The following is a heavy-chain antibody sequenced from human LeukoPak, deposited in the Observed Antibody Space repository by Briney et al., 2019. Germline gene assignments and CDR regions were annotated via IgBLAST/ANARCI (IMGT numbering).Heavy chain of an antibody. J-gene: IGHJ4*02. Sequence: GGSLRLSCAASAFTFSTYGFHWVRQAPGKGLEWVAFISYDGSDDYYAASVKGRFTISRDNSKNTLYLQMNSLRPEDTAAYYCSKGRGDYDDFRLGYWGQGTLVTVSS. V-gene: IGHV3-30*02. CDR2: ISYDGSDD. D-gene: IGHD4-17*01. CDR3: SKGRGDYDDFRLGY. CDR1: AFTFSTYG.